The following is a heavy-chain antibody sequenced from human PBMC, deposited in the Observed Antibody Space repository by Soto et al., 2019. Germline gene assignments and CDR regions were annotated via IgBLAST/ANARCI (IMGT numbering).Heavy chain of an antibody. J-gene: IGHJ4*02. D-gene: IGHD4-17*01. CDR3: ARDKRGLRTYYFDY. V-gene: IGHV3-33*01. CDR1: GFTFSSYG. Sequence: PGGSLRLSCAASGFTFSSYGMHWVRQAPGKGLEWVAVIWYDGSNKYYADSVKGRFTISRDNSKNTLYLQMNSLRAEDTAVYYCARDKRGLRTYYFDYWGQGTLVTVSS. CDR2: IWYDGSNK.